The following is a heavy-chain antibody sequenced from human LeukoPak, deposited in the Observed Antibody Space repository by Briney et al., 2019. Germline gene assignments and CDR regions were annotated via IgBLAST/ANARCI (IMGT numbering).Heavy chain of an antibody. CDR3: ARDQGSSPSFDY. Sequence: PSETLSLTCTVSGYSISSGYYWGWIRQPPGKGLEWIGSIFHSGSTYYNPSLKSRVTISIDTSKNQLSLNLSSVTAADTAVYYCARDQGSSPSFDYWGQGTLVTVSS. V-gene: IGHV4-38-2*02. D-gene: IGHD6-6*01. CDR2: IFHSGST. CDR1: GYSISSGYY. J-gene: IGHJ4*02.